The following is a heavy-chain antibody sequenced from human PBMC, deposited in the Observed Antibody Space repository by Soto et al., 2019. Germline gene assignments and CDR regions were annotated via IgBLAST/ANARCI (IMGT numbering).Heavy chain of an antibody. CDR3: ARDTRRRASYYYYGMDV. Sequence: GESLKISCKGSGYSFTSYWISWVRQMPGKGLEWMGRIDPSDSYTNYSPSFQGHVTISADKSISTAYLQWSSLKASDTAMYYCARDTRRRASYYYYGMDVWGQGTTVTVSS. CDR2: IDPSDSYT. V-gene: IGHV5-10-1*01. J-gene: IGHJ6*02. CDR1: GYSFTSYW.